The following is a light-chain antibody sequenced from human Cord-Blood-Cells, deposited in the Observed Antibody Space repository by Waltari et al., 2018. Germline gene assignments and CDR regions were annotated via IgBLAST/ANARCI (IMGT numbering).Light chain of an antibody. V-gene: IGKV4-1*01. J-gene: IGKJ3*01. Sequence: DIVMTQSPDSLAVSLGESATIHCTSSQSVLYSSNNKNYLAWYQQKPGQPPKLLIYWASTRESGVPDRFSGSGSGTDFTLTISSLQAEDVAVYYCQQYYSTPFTFGPGTKVDIK. CDR2: WAS. CDR3: QQYYSTPFT. CDR1: QSVLYSSNNKNY.